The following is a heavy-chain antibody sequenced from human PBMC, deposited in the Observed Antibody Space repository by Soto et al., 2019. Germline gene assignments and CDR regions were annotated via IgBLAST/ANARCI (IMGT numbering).Heavy chain of an antibody. Sequence: DVQLLESGGGLVQPGGSLRLSCAASGFTFRSYAMSWVRQAPGKGLEWVSGISGSGISTHYADSVKGRFTVSRDNSKNTPELQMNSLRAEDTAVYICAKGPFGPDWYFDLWGRGTLVTVSS. V-gene: IGHV3-23*01. CDR3: AKGPFGPDWYFDL. D-gene: IGHD3-10*01. CDR2: ISGSGIST. J-gene: IGHJ2*01. CDR1: GFTFRSYA.